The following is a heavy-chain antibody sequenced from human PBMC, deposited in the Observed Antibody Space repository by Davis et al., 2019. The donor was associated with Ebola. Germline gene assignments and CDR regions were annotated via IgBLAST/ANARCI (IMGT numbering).Heavy chain of an antibody. CDR3: ARSRKYYYDSSGYPSN. J-gene: IGHJ4*02. V-gene: IGHV3-21*04. CDR1: GFTFSSYS. CDR2: ISSSSSYI. Sequence: GESLKISCAASGFTFSSYSMNWVRQAPGKGLEWVSSISSSSSYIYYADSVKGRFTISRDNAKNSLYLQMNSLRAEDTAVYYCARSRKYYYDSSGYPSNWGQGTLVTVSS. D-gene: IGHD3-22*01.